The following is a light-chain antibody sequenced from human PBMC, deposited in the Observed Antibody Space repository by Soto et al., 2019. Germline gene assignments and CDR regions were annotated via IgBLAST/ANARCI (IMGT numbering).Light chain of an antibody. CDR1: NSNIGSNS. CDR3: AACDDSLNGPV. V-gene: IGLV1-44*01. Sequence: QSVLTQPPSASGTPGQRVTISCSGSNSNIGSNSVTWYQQLPGTAPKLLIYTHNQRPSGVPDRFSGSKSGTSASLAISGLQSEDEADYYCAACDDSLNGPVFGGGTNLTVL. CDR2: THN. J-gene: IGLJ3*02.